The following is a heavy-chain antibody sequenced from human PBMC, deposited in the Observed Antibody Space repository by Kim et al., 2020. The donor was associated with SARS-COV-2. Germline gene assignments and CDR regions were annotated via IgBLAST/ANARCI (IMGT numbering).Heavy chain of an antibody. Sequence: GGSLRLSCAASGFTFSSYGMHWVRQAPGKGLEWVAVIWYDGSNKYYADSVKGRFTISRDNSKNTLYLQMNSLRAEDTAVYYCAKGYYDSSGYYFLVSGLRFYYYYGMDVWGQGTTVTVSS. CDR2: IWYDGSNK. V-gene: IGHV3-33*06. CDR3: AKGYYDSSGYYFLVSGLRFYYYYGMDV. CDR1: GFTFSSYG. D-gene: IGHD3-22*01. J-gene: IGHJ6*02.